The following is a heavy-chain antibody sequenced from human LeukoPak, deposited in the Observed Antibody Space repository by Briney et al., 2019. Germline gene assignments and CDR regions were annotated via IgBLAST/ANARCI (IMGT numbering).Heavy chain of an antibody. CDR1: GASISSGTYS. CDR3: ARGDGGHGYFAY. CDR2: ISHSGST. Sequence: PSETLSLTCAVSGASISSGTYSWRWLRQPPGKGLEWIGYISHSGSTYYNPSLKSRGAISVDRSKNQFSLKLNSVTAADTAVYYCARGDGGHGYFAYWGQGTLVTVSS. J-gene: IGHJ4*02. D-gene: IGHD3-16*01. V-gene: IGHV4-30-2*01.